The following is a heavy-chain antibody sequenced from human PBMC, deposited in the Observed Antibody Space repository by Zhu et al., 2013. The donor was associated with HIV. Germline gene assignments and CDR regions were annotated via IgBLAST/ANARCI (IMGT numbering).Heavy chain of an antibody. V-gene: IGHV1-69*01. CDR3: ARDQDVGRWLPISYNWFDP. J-gene: IGHJ5*02. Sequence: QVQLVQSGAEVKKPGSSVKVSCKASGGTFSSYAISWVRQAPGQGLEWMGGIIPIFGTANYAQKFQGRVTITADESTSTAYMELSSLRSEDTAVYYCARDQDVGRWLPISYNWFDPWGQGTLVTVSS. D-gene: IGHD5-12*01. CDR1: GGTFSSYA. CDR2: IIPIFGTA.